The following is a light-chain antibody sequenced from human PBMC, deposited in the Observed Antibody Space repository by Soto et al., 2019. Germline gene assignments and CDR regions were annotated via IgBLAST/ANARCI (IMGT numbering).Light chain of an antibody. CDR1: QSISTW. CDR3: QQYNNYSS. CDR2: DAS. J-gene: IGKJ1*01. V-gene: IGKV1-5*01. Sequence: DIQMTQSPSTLSSSVGDRVIITCRAIQSISTWLAWYQQKPGKAPKLLIYDASSLESGVPSRISGSGSGTEFTLTISSVQPDDFAAYYCQQYNNYSSFGQGTKVDIK.